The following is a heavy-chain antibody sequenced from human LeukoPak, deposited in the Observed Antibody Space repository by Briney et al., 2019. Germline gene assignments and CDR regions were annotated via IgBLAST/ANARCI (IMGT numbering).Heavy chain of an antibody. CDR2: IRYDGSNK. Sequence: GGSLRLSCAASGFTFSSYGMHWVRQAPGKGLEWVAFIRYDGSNKYYADSVKGRFTISRDNSKNTLYLQMNSLRAEDTAVYYCARGDYVWGSLDYWGQGTLVTVSS. V-gene: IGHV3-30*02. CDR3: ARGDYVWGSLDY. J-gene: IGHJ4*02. D-gene: IGHD3-16*01. CDR1: GFTFSSYG.